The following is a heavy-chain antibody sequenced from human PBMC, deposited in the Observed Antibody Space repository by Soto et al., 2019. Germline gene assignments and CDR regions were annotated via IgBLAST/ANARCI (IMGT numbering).Heavy chain of an antibody. CDR1: GFTFSSYS. V-gene: IGHV3-48*02. Sequence: PGGSLRLSCAASGFTFSSYSVNWVRQAPGKGLEWVSYISSGSKTIYYADSVKGRFTVSRDNAKNSQYLQMNSLRNEDQAEYYCAREHTLGVRWFDYWGQATLVTVSS. CDR2: ISSGSKTI. J-gene: IGHJ4*02. D-gene: IGHD3-10*01. CDR3: AREHTLGVRWFDY.